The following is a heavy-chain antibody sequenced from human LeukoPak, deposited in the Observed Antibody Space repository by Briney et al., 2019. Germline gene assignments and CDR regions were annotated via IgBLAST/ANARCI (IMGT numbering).Heavy chain of an antibody. D-gene: IGHD3-22*01. Sequence: SETLSLTCAVYGGSFSGYYWSWTRQPPGKGLEWIGEINHSGSTNYNPSLKSRVTISVDTSKNQFSLKLSSVTAADTAVYYCARGGGWRRHYYDSSGYSQENWFDPWGQGTLVTVSS. CDR3: ARGGGWRRHYYDSSGYSQENWFDP. V-gene: IGHV4-34*01. CDR2: INHSGST. J-gene: IGHJ5*02. CDR1: GGSFSGYY.